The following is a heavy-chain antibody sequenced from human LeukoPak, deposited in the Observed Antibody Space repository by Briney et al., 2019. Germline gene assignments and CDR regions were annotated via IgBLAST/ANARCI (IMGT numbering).Heavy chain of an antibody. V-gene: IGHV4-4*07. Sequence: SATLSLTCTVSGGSIATYYWSWIRQPAGKGLEWIGRIYDSGSTQYNPSLKSRVTMSVDRSRNQFSLKLSSVTAADTALYFCARDIRNSGSYYSDYWGRGTLVTVSS. CDR3: ARDIRNSGSYYSDY. D-gene: IGHD3-10*01. CDR1: GGSIATYY. CDR2: IYDSGST. J-gene: IGHJ4*02.